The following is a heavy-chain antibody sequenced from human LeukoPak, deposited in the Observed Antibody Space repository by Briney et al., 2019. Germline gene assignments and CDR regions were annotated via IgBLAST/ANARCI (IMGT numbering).Heavy chain of an antibody. CDR3: ASRNRITVFGVITEYYMDV. J-gene: IGHJ6*03. Sequence: SETLSLTCAVYGGSFSGYYWSWIRQPPGKGLEWIGEINHGGSTNYNPSLKSRVTMSVDTSKNQFSLKLSSVIAADTAVYYCASRNRITVFGVITEYYMDVWGKGTTVTVSS. CDR1: GGSFSGYY. CDR2: INHGGST. D-gene: IGHD3-3*01. V-gene: IGHV4-34*01.